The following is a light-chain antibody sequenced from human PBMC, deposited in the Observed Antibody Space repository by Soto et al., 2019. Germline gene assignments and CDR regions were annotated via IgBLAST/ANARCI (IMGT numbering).Light chain of an antibody. CDR1: QGIGSY. CDR3: QQSYNAPLT. Sequence: DILMTQSPSSLSAPVGDRVTITCLASQGIGSYLNWYQQKLGKAPKLLIYAASNLQSGVPLRFSGSGSGTDFTLTISSLQPEDFATYYCQQSYNAPLTFGGGTKVDIK. CDR2: AAS. V-gene: IGKV1-39*01. J-gene: IGKJ4*01.